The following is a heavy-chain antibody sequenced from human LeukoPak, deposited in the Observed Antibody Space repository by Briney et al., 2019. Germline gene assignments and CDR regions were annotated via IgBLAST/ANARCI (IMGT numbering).Heavy chain of an antibody. CDR2: IYSGGST. V-gene: IGHV3-66*01. CDR1: GFTVSSNY. CDR3: ARLVWSGYYQWFDP. J-gene: IGHJ5*02. D-gene: IGHD3-3*01. Sequence: GGSLRLSCAASGFTVSSNYMSWVRQAPGKGLEWVSVIYSGGSTYYADSVKGRFTISRDNSKNTLYLQMNSLRAKDTAVYYCARLVWSGYYQWFDPWGQGTLVTVSS.